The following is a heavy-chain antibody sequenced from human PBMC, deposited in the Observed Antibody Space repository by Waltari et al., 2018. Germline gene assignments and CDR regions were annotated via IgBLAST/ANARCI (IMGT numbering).Heavy chain of an antibody. V-gene: IGHV1-3*01. CDR3: ARTGAPNYYDSSGYYYPEYFQH. J-gene: IGHJ1*01. Sequence: QVQLVQSGAEVKKPGASVKVSCKASGYTFTSYAMHWVRQAPGQRLEWMGWINAGNGNTKYSQKFQGRVTITRDTSASTAYMELSSLRSEDTAVYYCARTGAPNYYDSSGYYYPEYFQHWGQGTLVTVSS. CDR2: INAGNGNT. D-gene: IGHD3-22*01. CDR1: GYTFTSYA.